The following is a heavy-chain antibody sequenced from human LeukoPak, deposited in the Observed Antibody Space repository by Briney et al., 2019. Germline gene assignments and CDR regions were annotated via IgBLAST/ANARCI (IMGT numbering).Heavy chain of an antibody. CDR3: ARDKAVRGLMDV. Sequence: KTGGSLRLSCLTSGFTLSTNAMSWVRQAPGKGLEWVSYISSSSSYIYYADSVKGRFTISRDNTKNSLYLQMNSLRAEDTAVYYCARDKAVRGLMDVWGQGTTVTVSS. D-gene: IGHD6-19*01. V-gene: IGHV3-21*05. CDR1: GFTLSTNA. J-gene: IGHJ6*02. CDR2: ISSSSSYI.